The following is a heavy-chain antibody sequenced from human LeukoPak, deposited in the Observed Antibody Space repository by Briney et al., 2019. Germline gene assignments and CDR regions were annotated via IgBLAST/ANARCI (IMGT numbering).Heavy chain of an antibody. J-gene: IGHJ5*02. CDR2: IIGGGDTT. Sequence: QPGGSLRLSCAASGFSFSTSCMSWVRQAPGEGLECVSRIIGGGDTTHYADSVKGRFTISRDDSKNTLYLQMNRLRAEDTAVYYCAQDVSGWYGWFDPWGQGTLVTVSS. CDR1: GFSFSTSC. V-gene: IGHV3-23*01. CDR3: AQDVSGWYGWFDP. D-gene: IGHD6-19*01.